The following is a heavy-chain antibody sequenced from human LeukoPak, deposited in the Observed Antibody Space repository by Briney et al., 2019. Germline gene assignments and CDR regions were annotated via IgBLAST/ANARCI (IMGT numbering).Heavy chain of an antibody. D-gene: IGHD4-23*01. V-gene: IGHV4-59*01. J-gene: IGHJ4*02. Sequence: KPSETLSLTCTVSGGSISSYYWSWIRQPPGKGLEWIGYIYYSGSTNYNPSLKSRVTISVDTSKNQFSLKLSSVTAADTAVYYCASRDYGGTHFDYWGQGTLVTVSS. CDR2: IYYSGST. CDR1: GGSISSYY. CDR3: ASRDYGGTHFDY.